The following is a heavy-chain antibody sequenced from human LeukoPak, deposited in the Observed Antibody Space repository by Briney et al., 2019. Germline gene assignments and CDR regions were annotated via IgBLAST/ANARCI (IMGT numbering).Heavy chain of an antibody. CDR1: GFTFDDYA. Sequence: GRSLRLSCAASGFTFDDYAMHWVRQAPGKGLEWVSGISWNSGSIGYADSVKGRFTISRDNAKNSLYLQMNSLRAEDTALYYCAKDRGYSYGYADYWGQGTLVTVSS. V-gene: IGHV3-9*01. J-gene: IGHJ4*02. CDR2: ISWNSGSI. D-gene: IGHD5-18*01. CDR3: AKDRGYSYGYADY.